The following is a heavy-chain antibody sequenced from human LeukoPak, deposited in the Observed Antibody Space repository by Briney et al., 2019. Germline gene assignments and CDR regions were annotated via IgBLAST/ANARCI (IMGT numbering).Heavy chain of an antibody. CDR2: ISLSGGST. V-gene: IGHV3-23*01. D-gene: IGHD3-22*01. J-gene: IGHJ4*02. CDR1: GFTFRSFA. Sequence: GGSLRLSCAASGFTFRSFAMSWVRQAPGRGLEWVSTISLSGGSTSYADSVKGRFTISRDNTKNTLYLQMNSLRAEDTAVYYCAKKSRGNYPFDYWGQGSLVTVSS. CDR3: AKKSRGNYPFDY.